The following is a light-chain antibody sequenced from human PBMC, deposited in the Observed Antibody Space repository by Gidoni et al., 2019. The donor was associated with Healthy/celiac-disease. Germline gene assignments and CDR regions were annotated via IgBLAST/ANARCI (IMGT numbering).Light chain of an antibody. CDR1: QTVISN. J-gene: IGKJ1*01. CDR3: QQYNNWRT. CDR2: GAS. Sequence: IVMTRFTATLSESPVVRATPPSTDSQTVISNLAWYHQKPGQAPRPLIDGASTRATGIPARFSGSGCETEFTHTMRSLQSEDYAVYYCQQYNNWRTFGQGTKGEIK. V-gene: IGKV3-15*01.